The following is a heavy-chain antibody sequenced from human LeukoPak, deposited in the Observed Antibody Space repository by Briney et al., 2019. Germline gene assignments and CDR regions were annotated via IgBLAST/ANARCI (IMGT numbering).Heavy chain of an antibody. CDR3: ARDRRGIVATIPDY. D-gene: IGHD5-12*01. CDR1: GYTFTGYY. J-gene: IGHJ4*02. CDR2: INPNSGGT. V-gene: IGHV1-2*02. Sequence: ASVKVSCKASGYTFTGYYMHWVRQAPGQGLEWMGWINPNSGGTNYAQKFQGRVTMTRDTSISTAYMELSRLRSDDTAVYYCARDRRGIVATIPDYWGQGTLVAVSS.